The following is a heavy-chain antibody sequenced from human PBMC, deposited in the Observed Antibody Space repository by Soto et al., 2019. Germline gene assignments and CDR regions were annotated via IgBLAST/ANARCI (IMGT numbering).Heavy chain of an antibody. D-gene: IGHD1-7*01. CDR2: IYYSGST. CDR1: GGSIRNSRYY. J-gene: IGHJ6*02. Sequence: SEALSHICTVSGGSIRNSRYYWGWIRQPPGKGLEWIGSIYYSGSTYYNPSLKSRVTISVDTSKNQFSLKLSSVTAADTAVYYCATATTQKTYYYYGMDVWGQGTTVT. V-gene: IGHV4-39*01. CDR3: ATATTQKTYYYYGMDV.